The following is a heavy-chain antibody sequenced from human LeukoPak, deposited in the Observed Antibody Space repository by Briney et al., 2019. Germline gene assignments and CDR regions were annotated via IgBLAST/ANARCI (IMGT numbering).Heavy chain of an antibody. D-gene: IGHD4-17*01. V-gene: IGHV5-51*01. CDR2: IYPGDSDT. CDR3: ARSAASTVTTIFWFDP. J-gene: IGHJ5*02. CDR1: GYSFTSYW. Sequence: GESLKISCKGSGYSFTSYWIGWVRQMPGKGLEWMGIIYPGDSDTRYSPSFQGQVTISADKSISTAYLQWSSLKASDTAMCYCARSAASTVTTIFWFDPWGQGTLVTVSS.